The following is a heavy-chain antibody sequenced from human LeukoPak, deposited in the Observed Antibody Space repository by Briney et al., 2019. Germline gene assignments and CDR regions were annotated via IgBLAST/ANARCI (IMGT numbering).Heavy chain of an antibody. CDR3: ARGRRILGGPENAGDFFDF. Sequence: ASVKVSCKASGYTLADYYLHWVRQAPGHGLKWMGWINPNSGATHYAQSFQARVTMTRDTSIGSGYMELTGLESADTAVYYCARGRRILGGPENAGDFFDFWGQGSLVTVSS. CDR2: INPNSGAT. V-gene: IGHV1-2*02. J-gene: IGHJ4*01. D-gene: IGHD3-16*01. CDR1: GYTLADYY.